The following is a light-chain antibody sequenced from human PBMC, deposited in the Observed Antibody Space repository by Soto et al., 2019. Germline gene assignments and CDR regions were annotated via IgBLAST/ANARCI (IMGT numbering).Light chain of an antibody. CDR1: SSNIGTNT. CDR2: ADA. J-gene: IGLJ1*01. CDR3: VTWDDSLNGYV. Sequence: QSVLTQPPSASGTPGQRVTISCSGGSSNIGTNTVNWYQHLPGTAPKLLIFADAQRPSGVPDRFSGSKSGTSASLAISGLQYEDEADYYCVTWDDSLNGYVFGTGTKLTVL. V-gene: IGLV1-44*01.